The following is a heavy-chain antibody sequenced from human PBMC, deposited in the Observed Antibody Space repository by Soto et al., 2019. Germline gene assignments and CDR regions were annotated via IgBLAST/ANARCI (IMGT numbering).Heavy chain of an antibody. CDR2: IYYSGST. J-gene: IGHJ6*03. V-gene: IGHV4-59*01. D-gene: IGHD4-17*01. CDR1: GGSLSSYY. Sequence: SDTLSLTCTVSGGSLSSYYWSWIRQPPGKGLEWIGYIYYSGSTNYNPSLKSRVTISVDTSKNQFSLKLSSVTAADTAVYYCARDLYGDYYYYMDVWGKGTTVTVSS. CDR3: ARDLYGDYYYYMDV.